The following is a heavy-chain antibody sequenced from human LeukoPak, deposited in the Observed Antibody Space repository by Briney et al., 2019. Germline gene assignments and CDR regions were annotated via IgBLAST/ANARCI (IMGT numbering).Heavy chain of an antibody. CDR1: GGSISPYF. D-gene: IGHD3-10*01. V-gene: IGHV4-59*01. CDR3: ARDDYRGVTNFDP. CDR2: ISYTGNT. Sequence: SETLSLTCTVSGGSISPYFWSWIQQPPGKGLEWIGYISYTGNTNYNPSLKSRVTISVDTSKNQFSLQLTSVTAADTAVYYCARDDYRGVTNFDPWGQGTLVTVSS. J-gene: IGHJ5*02.